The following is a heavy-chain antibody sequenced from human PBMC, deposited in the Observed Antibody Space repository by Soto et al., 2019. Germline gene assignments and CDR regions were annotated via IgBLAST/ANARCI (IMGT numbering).Heavy chain of an antibody. Sequence: ASVKVSCKASGYTFTSYGISWVRQAPGQGLEWMGWISAYNGNTNYAQKLQGRVTMTTDTSTSTAYMELRSLRSDDTAVYYCARYGEGVITIFGVVNPPGYYYYYGMDVWGQGTTVTVSS. V-gene: IGHV1-18*01. CDR3: ARYGEGVITIFGVVNPPGYYYYYGMDV. CDR2: ISAYNGNT. D-gene: IGHD3-3*01. J-gene: IGHJ6*02. CDR1: GYTFTSYG.